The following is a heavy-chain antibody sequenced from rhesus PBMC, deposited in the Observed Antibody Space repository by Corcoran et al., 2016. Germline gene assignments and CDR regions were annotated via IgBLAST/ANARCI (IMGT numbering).Heavy chain of an antibody. D-gene: IGHD3-3*01. J-gene: IGHJ1*01. CDR1: GSTFTDYY. CDR3: ATLDFEF. Sequence: EVQLVQSGAEVKKPGASVKISCKASGSTFTDYYLHWLRQAPGKGLEWMGRCDTEYSEAIHAQQFQDRVTITADTSTDTAYMELSSLRSEDTAVYYCATLDFEFWGQGALVTVSS. V-gene: IGHV1-111*02. CDR2: CDTEYSEA.